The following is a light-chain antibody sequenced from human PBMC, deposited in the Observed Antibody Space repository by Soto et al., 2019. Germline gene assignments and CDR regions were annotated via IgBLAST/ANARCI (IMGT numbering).Light chain of an antibody. V-gene: IGKV3-15*01. CDR2: GTS. CDR1: QSVASN. Sequence: EIVMTQSPASLSVSPGESVTLSCRASQSVASNLAWYQQKPGQAPRLLIYGTSTRATGVPARFSGSGSGTDFTLTISSPQAADYAVYHCQHYNNWPITFGQGTRLDIK. CDR3: QHYNNWPIT. J-gene: IGKJ5*01.